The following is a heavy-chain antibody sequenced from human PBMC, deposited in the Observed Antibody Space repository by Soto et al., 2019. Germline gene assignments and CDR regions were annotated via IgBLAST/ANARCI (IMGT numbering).Heavy chain of an antibody. V-gene: IGHV3-49*03. CDR3: TRDRFLLSYYGDYSDY. CDR2: IRSKAYGGTT. D-gene: IGHD4-17*01. CDR1: GFTFGDYA. Sequence: EVQLVESGGGLVQPGRSLRLSCTASGFTFGDYAMSWFRQAPGKGLEWVGFIRSKAYGGTTEYAASVKGRFTISRDDSKSIAYLQMNSLKTEDTAVYYCTRDRFLLSYYGDYSDYWGQGTLVTVSS. J-gene: IGHJ4*02.